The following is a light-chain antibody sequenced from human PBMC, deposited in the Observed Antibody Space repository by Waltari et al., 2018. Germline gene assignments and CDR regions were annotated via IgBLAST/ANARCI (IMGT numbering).Light chain of an antibody. CDR3: CSYTGNYANYV. CDR2: DVI. J-gene: IGLJ1*01. CDR1: SSDVGGYDY. Sequence: QSALIQPRSVSRSPGQSVILSCTGSSSDVGGYDYVSWYQQHPGKAPALIIYDVIERPSAVPARVSGSESGNTASLTISGLQTEVEAEYYCCSYTGNYANYVFGTGTKLIVL. V-gene: IGLV2-11*01.